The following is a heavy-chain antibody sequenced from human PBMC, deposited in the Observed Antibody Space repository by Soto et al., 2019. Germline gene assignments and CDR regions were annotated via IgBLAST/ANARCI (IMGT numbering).Heavy chain of an antibody. CDR1: GFTFSSYA. J-gene: IGHJ6*03. CDR2: ISGSGGST. V-gene: IGHV3-23*01. D-gene: IGHD6-13*01. Sequence: GGSLRLSCAASGFTFSSYAMSWVRQAPGKGLEWVSTISGSGGSTYYADSVKGRFTVSRDNSKNTLYLQMNSLRAEGTAVYYCAKGQRAAVGNSYMDVWGKGTTVTVSS. CDR3: AKGQRAAVGNSYMDV.